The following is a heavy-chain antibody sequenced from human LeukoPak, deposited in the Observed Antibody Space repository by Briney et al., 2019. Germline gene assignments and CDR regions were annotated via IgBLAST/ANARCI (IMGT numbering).Heavy chain of an antibody. V-gene: IGHV4-39*07. D-gene: IGHD6-13*01. CDR3: ARVTGYVMEDYFDY. CDR2: IYYTGTT. J-gene: IGHJ4*02. CDR1: GGSINTNPYY. Sequence: SETLSLTCTVSGGSINTNPYYWGWIRQPPGKGLEWIANIYYTGTTYYNPSLKSRVTISIDTSKNQFSLRLSSVTAADTAVYYCARVTGYVMEDYFDYWGQGTLVTVSS.